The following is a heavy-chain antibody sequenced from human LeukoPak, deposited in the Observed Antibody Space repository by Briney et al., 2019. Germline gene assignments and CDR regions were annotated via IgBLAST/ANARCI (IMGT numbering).Heavy chain of an antibody. CDR1: GFSINNNA. V-gene: IGHV3-30-3*01. D-gene: IGHD3-10*01. CDR3: ARDTAQSLSLYGVVDF. CDR2: ISYDGSTR. J-gene: IGHJ4*02. Sequence: GGSLRPSCAASGFSINNNAMHWVRQAPGKGLEWLAAISYDGSTRKYADSVKGRFTISRDNSKKSLSLQMNSLRGEDTAVYYCARDTAQSLSLYGVVDFWGQGTLVTVSS.